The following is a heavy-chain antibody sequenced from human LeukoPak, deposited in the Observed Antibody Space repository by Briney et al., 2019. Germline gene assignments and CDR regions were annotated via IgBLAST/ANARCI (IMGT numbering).Heavy chain of an antibody. J-gene: IGHJ6*02. Sequence: GSSVKVSCKASGGTFSSYAISWVRQAPGQGLEWMGWISAYNGNTNYAQKLQGRVTMTTDTSTSTAYMELRSLRSDDTAVYYCATLQVVPAMDVWGQGTTVTVSS. D-gene: IGHD2-2*01. CDR1: GGTFSSYA. CDR3: ATLQVVPAMDV. CDR2: ISAYNGNT. V-gene: IGHV1-18*01.